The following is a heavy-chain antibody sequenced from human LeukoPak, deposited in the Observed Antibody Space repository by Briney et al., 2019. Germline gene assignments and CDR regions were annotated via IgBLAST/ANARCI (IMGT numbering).Heavy chain of an antibody. D-gene: IGHD1-26*01. V-gene: IGHV1-69-2*01. CDR1: GYTFTDYY. Sequence: ASVKISCKVSGYTFTDYYMHWVQQAPGKGLEWMGLVDPEDGETIYAEKFQGRVTITADTSTDTAYMELSSLRSEDTAVYYCATGRVGATCCWFDPWGQETLVTVSS. CDR2: VDPEDGET. J-gene: IGHJ5*02. CDR3: ATGRVGATCCWFDP.